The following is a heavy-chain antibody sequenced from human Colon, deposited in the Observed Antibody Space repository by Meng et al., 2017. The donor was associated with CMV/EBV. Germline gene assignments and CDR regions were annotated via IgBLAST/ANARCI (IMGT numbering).Heavy chain of an antibody. D-gene: IGHD6-19*01. CDR3: ARTDAESSGWYGGLDY. J-gene: IGHJ4*02. CDR1: GGTFSSYT. CDR2: INSSGGST. V-gene: IGHV1-46*01. Sequence: ASVKVSCKASGGTFSSYTISWVRQAPGQGYEWMGVINSSGGSTSHAQKFQGRLSMTRDTSTSTVYMELSSLRSEDTAVYYCARTDAESSGWYGGLDYWGQGTLVTVSS.